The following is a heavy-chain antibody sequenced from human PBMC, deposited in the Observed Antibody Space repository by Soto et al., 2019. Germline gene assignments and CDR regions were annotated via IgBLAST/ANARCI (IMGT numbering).Heavy chain of an antibody. Sequence: LRLSCAASGFIFSSFAMSWVRQAPGKGLEWVSTISNNGGSTYSADSVKGRFTISRDNSKNTLYLQMNSLRAEDTAVYYCAKDPDISGWYQTDLDYWGQGTLVTVSS. CDR2: ISNNGGST. CDR1: GFIFSSFA. CDR3: AKDPDISGWYQTDLDY. J-gene: IGHJ4*02. D-gene: IGHD6-19*01. V-gene: IGHV3-23*01.